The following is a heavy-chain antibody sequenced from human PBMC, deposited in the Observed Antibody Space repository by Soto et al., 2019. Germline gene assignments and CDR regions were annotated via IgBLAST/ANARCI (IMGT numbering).Heavy chain of an antibody. J-gene: IGHJ4*02. V-gene: IGHV3-30*18. CDR1: GFIFRNYG. CDR2: ISYDGNTE. D-gene: IGHD3-10*01. Sequence: QVQLVESGGGVVQPGRSLRLSFAASGFIFRNYGMHWVRQAPGKGLEWVAVISYDGNTEYYEDSVKGRFTVSRDNSKNTLYLQMTSLRVEDTALYSCAKRGGTHWYTIDYWGQGTLVTVSS. CDR3: AKRGGTHWYTIDY.